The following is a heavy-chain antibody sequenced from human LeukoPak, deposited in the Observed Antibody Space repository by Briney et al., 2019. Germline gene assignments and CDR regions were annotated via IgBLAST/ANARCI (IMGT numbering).Heavy chain of an antibody. CDR3: ARSLKFGDFHYYYGMDV. D-gene: IGHD2-21*02. V-gene: IGHV3-33*01. CDR1: GFTFSSFG. J-gene: IGHJ6*02. CDR2: IWYDGRNE. Sequence: GGSLRLSCAASGFTFSSFGMHWVRQAPGKGLEWVAAIWYDGRNENYVDSVKGRFTISRDNSKNTLYLQMNSLRAEDTAAYYCARSLKFGDFHYYYGMDVWGQGTTVTVS.